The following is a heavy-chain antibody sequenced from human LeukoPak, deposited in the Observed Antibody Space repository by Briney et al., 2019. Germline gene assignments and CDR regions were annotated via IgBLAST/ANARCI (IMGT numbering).Heavy chain of an antibody. Sequence: SETLSLTCTVSGASISSYYWSWIRQPAGKGLEWIGRIYTSGSTNYNPSLKSRVTMSEDRSKNQISLKLSSVTAADTAVYYRARSVPYGSGSYYDYWGQGTLVTVSS. CDR2: IYTSGST. V-gene: IGHV4-4*07. J-gene: IGHJ4*02. CDR3: ARSVPYGSGSYYDY. D-gene: IGHD3-10*01. CDR1: GASISSYY.